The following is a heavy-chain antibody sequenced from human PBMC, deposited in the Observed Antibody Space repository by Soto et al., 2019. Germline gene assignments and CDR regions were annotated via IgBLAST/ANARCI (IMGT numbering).Heavy chain of an antibody. Sequence: EVPLVESGGGLVKPGGSLRLSCAASGFSFTSAWMNWVRQIPGKGLEWVGRIKTNIDGGATDYSAPVKGRFTISRDDSKDTVSLQMNSMKSEDSAVYYSTTGRGGSGYAPGAYWGQGALVTVSS. D-gene: IGHD5-12*01. CDR3: TTGRGGSGYAPGAY. CDR1: GFSFTSAW. CDR2: IKTNIDGGAT. J-gene: IGHJ4*02. V-gene: IGHV3-15*07.